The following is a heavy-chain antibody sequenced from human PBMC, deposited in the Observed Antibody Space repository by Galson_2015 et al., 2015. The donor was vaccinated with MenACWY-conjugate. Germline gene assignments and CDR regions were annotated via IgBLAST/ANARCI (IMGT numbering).Heavy chain of an antibody. CDR2: ISYDGRKT. Sequence: SLRLSCASSGFTFSNYAMHWVRQAPGKGLEWVAVISYDGRKTFYADSVKGRFTISRDKSKNTLDLQMDSLRVDDTAVYYCAKESRGAQLWYGTASYGMDVWGQGTTVTVSS. D-gene: IGHD5-18*01. J-gene: IGHJ6*02. V-gene: IGHV3-30*18. CDR3: AKESRGAQLWYGTASYGMDV. CDR1: GFTFSNYA.